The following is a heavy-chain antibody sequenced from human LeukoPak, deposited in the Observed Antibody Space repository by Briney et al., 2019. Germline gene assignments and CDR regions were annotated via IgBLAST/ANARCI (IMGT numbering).Heavy chain of an antibody. D-gene: IGHD3-22*01. CDR1: GFTFSSYA. CDR2: ISGSGGST. V-gene: IGHV3-23*01. J-gene: IGHJ4*02. CDR3: AKDLTADMIVVVIPVDY. Sequence: GGSLRLSCAASGFTFSSYAMSWVPQAPGKGLDWVSAISGSGGSTYYADSVKGRFTISRDNSKNTLYLQMNSLRAEDTAVYYCAKDLTADMIVVVIPVDYWGQGTLVTVSS.